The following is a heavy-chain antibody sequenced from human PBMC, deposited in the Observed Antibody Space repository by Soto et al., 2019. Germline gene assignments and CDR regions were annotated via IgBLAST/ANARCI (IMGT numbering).Heavy chain of an antibody. CDR3: AKVRQQQLTRPGMDV. CDR2: ISYDGGNK. J-gene: IGHJ6*02. D-gene: IGHD6-13*01. CDR1: GFTFSSYG. Sequence: QVQLVESGGGVVQPGRSLRLSCAASGFTFSSYGMHWVRQAPGKGLEWVAAISYDGGNKDYVDSVKGRFTISRDNSKNTLYLQMNSLRAEDTAVYYWAKVRQQQLTRPGMDVWGQGTTVTVSS. V-gene: IGHV3-30*19.